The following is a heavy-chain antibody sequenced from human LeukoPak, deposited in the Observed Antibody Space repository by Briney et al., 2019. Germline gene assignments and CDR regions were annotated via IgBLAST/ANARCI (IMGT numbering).Heavy chain of an antibody. Sequence: GGSLRLSCAASGFTFSSYAMHWVRQAPGKGLEWVSSISSSSSYIYYADSVKGRFTISRDNSKNTLYLQMNSLRAEDTAVYYCARRYCSGGSCYLDYWGQGTLVTVSP. D-gene: IGHD2-15*01. CDR2: ISSSSSYI. CDR1: GFTFSSYA. J-gene: IGHJ4*02. CDR3: ARRYCSGGSCYLDY. V-gene: IGHV3-21*01.